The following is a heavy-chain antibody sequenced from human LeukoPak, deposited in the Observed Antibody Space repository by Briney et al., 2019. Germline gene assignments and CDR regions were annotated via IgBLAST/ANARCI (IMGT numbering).Heavy chain of an antibody. CDR2: ISSGSSSV. CDR3: ARDSFTMVRGVIITDNWFDP. D-gene: IGHD3-10*01. J-gene: IGHJ5*02. CDR1: GFTFSAYT. Sequence: GGSLRLSCSASGFTFSAYTMNWVRQAPGQGLEWVSYISSGSSSVYYADSVKGRFTISRDNAKNSLYLQMNSLRAEDTAVYYCARDSFTMVRGVIITDNWFDPWGQGTLVTVSS. V-gene: IGHV3-48*04.